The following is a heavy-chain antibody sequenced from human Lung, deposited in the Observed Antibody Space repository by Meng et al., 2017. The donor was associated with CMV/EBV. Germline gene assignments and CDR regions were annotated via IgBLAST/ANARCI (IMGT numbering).Heavy chain of an antibody. CDR3: ARGPYSTGWCDF. CDR1: GGSISSRSFY. D-gene: IGHD6-19*01. J-gene: IGHJ4*02. V-gene: IGHV4-61*02. Sequence: SGPGPVHPSQTLSLTCTVSGGSISSRSFYWNWIWQPAGKGLEWIGRLYATGSTNYNPSLESRATISVDTSKNQFSLRLDSVTAADTAVYYCARGPYSTGWCDFWGQGSLVTVSS. CDR2: LYATGST.